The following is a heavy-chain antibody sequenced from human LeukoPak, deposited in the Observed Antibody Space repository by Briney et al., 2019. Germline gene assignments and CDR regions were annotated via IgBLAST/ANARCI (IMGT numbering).Heavy chain of an antibody. V-gene: IGHV4-4*02. CDR2: IYHSGST. J-gene: IGHJ3*02. CDR3: AREAGGSWAFDI. CDR1: GGSISTSNW. Sequence: SHTLSLTCAASGGSISTSNWWSWVRQPPGKGLEWIGEIYHSGSTNSMQSLKSRVTISVDKSKNQFSLRLSSVTAADTAVYYCAREAGGSWAFDIWGQGTMVTVSS. D-gene: IGHD3-16*01.